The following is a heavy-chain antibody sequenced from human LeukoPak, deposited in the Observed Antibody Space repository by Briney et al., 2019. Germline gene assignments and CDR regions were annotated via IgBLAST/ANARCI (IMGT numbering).Heavy chain of an antibody. V-gene: IGHV3-33*01. CDR3: ARDTLYSSSTSCPFDY. D-gene: IGHD2-2*01. CDR1: GVTFSSYG. CDR2: IWYDGSNK. J-gene: IGHJ4*02. Sequence: GGSLRLSCAASGVTFSSYGMHWVRQAPGKGLEWVAVIWYDGSNKYYADSVKGRFTISRDNSKNTLYLQMNSLIAEDTAVYYCARDTLYSSSTSCPFDYWGQGTLVTVSS.